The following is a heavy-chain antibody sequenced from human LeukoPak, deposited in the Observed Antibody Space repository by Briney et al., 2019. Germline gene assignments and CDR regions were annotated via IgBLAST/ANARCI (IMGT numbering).Heavy chain of an antibody. D-gene: IGHD3-10*01. CDR1: GGSISSGSYY. Sequence: SQTLSLTCTVSGGSISSGSYYWSWIRQPAGKGLEWIGRIYTSGSTNYSPSLKSRVTISVDTSKNQFSLKLSSVTAADTAVYYCATLTPVRGVFDYWGQGTLVTVSS. V-gene: IGHV4-61*02. J-gene: IGHJ4*02. CDR2: IYTSGST. CDR3: ATLTPVRGVFDY.